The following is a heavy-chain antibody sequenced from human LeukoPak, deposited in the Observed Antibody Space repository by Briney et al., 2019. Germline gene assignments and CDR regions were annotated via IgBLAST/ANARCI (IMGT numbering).Heavy chain of an antibody. CDR3: ARRVPKWGPDS. Sequence: SETLSLTCTVSGGSISSSSYYWSWIRQPPGKGLDWIGYISDSGSANYNPSLKSRVTISLDTSKSQFSLKLSSVTAADTAVYYCARRVPKWGPDSWGQGTLVTVSS. J-gene: IGHJ5*01. CDR1: GGSISSSSYY. V-gene: IGHV4-61*05. CDR2: ISDSGSA. D-gene: IGHD1-26*01.